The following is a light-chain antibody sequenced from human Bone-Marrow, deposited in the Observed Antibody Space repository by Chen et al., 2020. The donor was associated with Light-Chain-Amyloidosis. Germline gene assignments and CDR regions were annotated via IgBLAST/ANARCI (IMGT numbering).Light chain of an antibody. V-gene: IGLV3-21*02. Sequence: SYVLTQPSSLSVAPGQTATIACGGNNIGSTSVQWYQQTPGQAPLLVAYDDSDRPSGIPERLSGSNSGNTATLTISRVEAGDEADYYWQVWDRSSDRPVFGGGTKLTVL. CDR3: QVWDRSSDRPV. CDR1: NIGSTS. J-gene: IGLJ3*02. CDR2: DDS.